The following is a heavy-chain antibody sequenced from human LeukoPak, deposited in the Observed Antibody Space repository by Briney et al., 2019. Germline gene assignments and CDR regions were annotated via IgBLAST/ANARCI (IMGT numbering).Heavy chain of an antibody. CDR2: ISSISYYI. D-gene: IGHD3-3*01. Sequence: KPGGSLRLSCAASGFTFISHSLNWVRQAPGKGLEWVSSISSISYYIYYADSVKGRFTISRDNAKNSLYLQMNSLRAEDTAVYYCAKDINHKLLWSGYYRDAGAFDIWGQGTMVTVSS. CDR3: AKDINHKLLWSGYYRDAGAFDI. J-gene: IGHJ3*02. V-gene: IGHV3-21*01. CDR1: GFTFISHS.